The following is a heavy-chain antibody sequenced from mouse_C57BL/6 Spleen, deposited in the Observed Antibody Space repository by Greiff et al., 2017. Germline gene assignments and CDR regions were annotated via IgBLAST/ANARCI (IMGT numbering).Heavy chain of an antibody. J-gene: IGHJ1*03. CDR1: GYSITSGYY. V-gene: IGHV3-6*01. Sequence: EVQVVESGPGLVKPSQSLSLTCSVTGYSITSGYYWNWIRQFPGNKLEWMGYISYDGSNNYNPSLKNRIPITRDTSKNQFFLKLNSVTTEDTATYYCANDGGWYFDVWGTGATVTVSS. D-gene: IGHD2-3*01. CDR3: ANDGGWYFDV. CDR2: ISYDGSN.